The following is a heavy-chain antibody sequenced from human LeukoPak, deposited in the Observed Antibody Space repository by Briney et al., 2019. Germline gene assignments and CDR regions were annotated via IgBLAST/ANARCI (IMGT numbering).Heavy chain of an antibody. J-gene: IGHJ4*02. V-gene: IGHV3-53*01. CDR1: GFTVSSNI. Sequence: PGGSLRLSCAASGFTVSSNILSWVRQPPGKGLEMGSVIYSDGSTYYTDSVKGRCTISTEKSKNTLYLQMKSLRAEDSAVYYCTRGGGGSFPHYWGQGTLVTVSS. CDR3: TRGGGGSFPHY. CDR2: IYSDGST. D-gene: IGHD2-21*01.